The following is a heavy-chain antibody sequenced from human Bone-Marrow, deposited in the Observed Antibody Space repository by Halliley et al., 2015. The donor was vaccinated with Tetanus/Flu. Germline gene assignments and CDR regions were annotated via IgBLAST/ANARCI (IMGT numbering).Heavy chain of an antibody. CDR3: HYLDGRGHSAAN. J-gene: IGHJ4*02. Sequence: EWVAVISDDGTKTVYADSVKGRFTISRDNSKSTLHLQVNSLRVEDTAVYYCHYLDGRGHSAANWGQGTLVIVSS. CDR2: ISDDGTKT. V-gene: IGHV3-30*04. D-gene: IGHD2-21*01.